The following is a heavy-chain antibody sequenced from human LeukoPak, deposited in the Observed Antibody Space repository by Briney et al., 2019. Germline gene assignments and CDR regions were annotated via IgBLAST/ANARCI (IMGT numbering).Heavy chain of an antibody. V-gene: IGHV3-30-3*01. Sequence: GGSLRLSCAASGFTFSTYAMHWVRQAPGKGLEWVAFLSYDGSNKYYADSVKGRFTISRDTSKNTLYLQMNSLRPEDTAVYYCARARWLQRNALDYWGQGTLVTVSS. CDR2: LSYDGSNK. D-gene: IGHD5-24*01. CDR3: ARARWLQRNALDY. J-gene: IGHJ4*02. CDR1: GFTFSTYA.